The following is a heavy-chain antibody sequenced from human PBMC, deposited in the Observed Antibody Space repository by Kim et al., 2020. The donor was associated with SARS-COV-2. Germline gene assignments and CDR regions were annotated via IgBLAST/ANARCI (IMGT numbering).Heavy chain of an antibody. Sequence: SETLSLTCGVYGGSVSDSYWSWIRQPPGKGLEWIGEINHSGTTNYNPSLKRRVTISVDTSKNQFSLRLSSLTAADTAIYFCTRSARLKNYNYYHMDGWGKGSTVTVSS. D-gene: IGHD3-10*01. CDR1: GGSVSDSY. CDR2: INHSGTT. J-gene: IGHJ6*03. CDR3: TRSARLKNYNYYHMDG. V-gene: IGHV4-34*01.